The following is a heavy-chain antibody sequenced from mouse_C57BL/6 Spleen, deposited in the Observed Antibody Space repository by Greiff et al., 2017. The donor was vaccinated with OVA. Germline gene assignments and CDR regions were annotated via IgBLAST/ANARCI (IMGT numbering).Heavy chain of an antibody. D-gene: IGHD1-1*01. Sequence: VQLQQPGAELVKPGASVKLSCKASGYTFTSYWMHWVKQRPGRGLEWIARIDPNSGGTKYNEKFKSKATLTVDKPSSTAYMQLSSLTSEDSAVYYCARSGYYYGSSYWYFDVWGTGTTVTVSS. CDR1: GYTFTSYW. V-gene: IGHV1-72*01. CDR2: IDPNSGGT. J-gene: IGHJ1*03. CDR3: ARSGYYYGSSYWYFDV.